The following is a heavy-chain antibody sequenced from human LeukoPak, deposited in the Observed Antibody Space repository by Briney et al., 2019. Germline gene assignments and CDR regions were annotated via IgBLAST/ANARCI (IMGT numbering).Heavy chain of an antibody. CDR2: IYSGGNT. Sequence: GGSLRLSCTASGFSVSHNYMNWVRQPPGRGLEWVALIYSGGNTHYADSVKGRFTISRDNSKNTLYLQMSSLRVEDTAVYYCTRDTPGIAASVSGGWGQGTLVTVSS. CDR3: TRDTPGIAASVSGG. CDR1: GFSVSHNY. V-gene: IGHV3-53*01. J-gene: IGHJ4*02. D-gene: IGHD6-13*01.